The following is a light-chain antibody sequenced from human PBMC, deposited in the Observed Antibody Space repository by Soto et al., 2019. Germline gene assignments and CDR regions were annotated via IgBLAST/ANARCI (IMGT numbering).Light chain of an antibody. CDR3: QQYKNWPL. Sequence: MIMRQSPATLSVSPGERVTLYCRTSLSVNSHVAWYQQKPGQAPRLLLYGASTRATGIPVRLSGSGFGTEFTLTIRSLQSEDFAVYYCQQYKNWPLFGQGTRLEIK. CDR2: GAS. J-gene: IGKJ5*01. V-gene: IGKV3-15*01. CDR1: LSVNSH.